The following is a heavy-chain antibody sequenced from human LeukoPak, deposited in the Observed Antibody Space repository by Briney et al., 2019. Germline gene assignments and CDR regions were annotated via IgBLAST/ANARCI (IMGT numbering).Heavy chain of an antibody. Sequence: SETLSLTCTVSGGSISSYYWSWIRQPPGKGLEWIGYIDHRGITSYNPSLKSRVTISIDTSKNYFSLKLNSVIAADTAVYYCARDRPGSYWYFDLWGRGTLVTVSS. CDR2: IDHRGIT. J-gene: IGHJ2*01. CDR1: GGSISSYY. D-gene: IGHD3-10*01. V-gene: IGHV4-59*01. CDR3: ARDRPGSYWYFDL.